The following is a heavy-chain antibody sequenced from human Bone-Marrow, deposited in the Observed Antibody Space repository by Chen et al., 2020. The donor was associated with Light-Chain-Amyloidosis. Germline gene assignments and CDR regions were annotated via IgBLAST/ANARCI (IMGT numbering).Heavy chain of an antibody. CDR1: GFTFSSYW. CDR2: INTDGSST. J-gene: IGHJ3*02. D-gene: IGHD2-2*01. Sequence: EVQLVESGGGLVQPGGSLRLSCVASGFTFSSYWMHWVRQAPGKGLVWVSRINTDGSSTRYADSVKGRFTISRDNAKNTLFLQMSSLRADDTAVYYCARDSDCRSTSCYPLGTFDIWGQGTMVTVSS. CDR3: ARDSDCRSTSCYPLGTFDI. V-gene: IGHV3-74*01.